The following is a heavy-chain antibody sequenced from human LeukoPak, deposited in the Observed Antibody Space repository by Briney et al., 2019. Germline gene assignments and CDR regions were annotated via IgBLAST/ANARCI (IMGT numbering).Heavy chain of an antibody. CDR3: TATRYKYVWRGYLSDH. CDR1: GFAFDDYA. CDR2: INWDGGST. D-gene: IGHD3-3*01. V-gene: IGHV3-43D*04. Sequence: GGSLRLSCAASGFAFDDYAMHWVRQAPGKGLEWVSLINWDGGSTYYADSVKGRFTISRDNSKNSLYLQMNSLRPEDTALYYCTATRYKYVWRGYLSDHWGQGTLVTVSS. J-gene: IGHJ4*02.